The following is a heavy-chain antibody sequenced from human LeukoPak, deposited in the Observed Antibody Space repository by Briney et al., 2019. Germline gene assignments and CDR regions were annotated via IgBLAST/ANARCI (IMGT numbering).Heavy chain of an antibody. V-gene: IGHV3-23*01. CDR2: ISGSGGST. Sequence: PGGSLRLSCAASGFTFSSYSMNWVRQAPGKGLEWVSAISGSGGSTYYADSVKGRFTISRDNSKNTLYLQMNSLRAEDTAVYYCAKAPYAVVVPAQAGYYYYGMDVWGQGTTVTVSS. CDR3: AKAPYAVVVPAQAGYYYYGMDV. J-gene: IGHJ6*02. D-gene: IGHD2-2*01. CDR1: GFTFSSYS.